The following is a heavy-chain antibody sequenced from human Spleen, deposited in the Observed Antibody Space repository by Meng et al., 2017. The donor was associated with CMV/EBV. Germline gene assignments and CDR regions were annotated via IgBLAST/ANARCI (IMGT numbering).Heavy chain of an antibody. CDR2: IYYSGST. V-gene: IGHV4-39*07. CDR3: ARDRSSGLELGY. Sequence: VSGGANSSSSYYWGWIRQPPGKGLEWIGSIYYSGSTYYNPSLKSRVTISVDTSKNQFSLKLSSVTAADTAVYYCARDRSSGLELGYWGQGTLVTVSS. J-gene: IGHJ4*02. CDR1: GGANSSSSYY. D-gene: IGHD1-26*01.